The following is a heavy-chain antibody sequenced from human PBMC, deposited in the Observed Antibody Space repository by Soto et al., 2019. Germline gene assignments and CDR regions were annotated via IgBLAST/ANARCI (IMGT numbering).Heavy chain of an antibody. Sequence: QVQLVESGGGVVQPGRSLRLSCAASGFTFSNYTMHWVRQAPGKGLEWVALISYDEIDKYFADAVKGRFTISRDNSKNTLYLQMDSLRAEDTAVYYCAGRSGSSGYWGRGTLVTVSS. J-gene: IGHJ4*02. CDR1: GFTFSNYT. D-gene: IGHD3-10*01. CDR3: AGRSGSSGY. CDR2: ISYDEIDK. V-gene: IGHV3-30*04.